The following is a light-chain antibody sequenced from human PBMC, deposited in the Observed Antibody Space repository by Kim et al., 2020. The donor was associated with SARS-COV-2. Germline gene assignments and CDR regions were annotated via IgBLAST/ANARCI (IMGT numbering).Light chain of an antibody. CDR1: ELVDKD. V-gene: IGLV3-1*01. J-gene: IGLJ1*01. CDR2: QDD. CDR3: QAWVSSTVV. Sequence: SVTPGKTDSITSSGDELVDKDTCCYQKKPGQSPVLVIYQDDKRPSGIPERFSGSDSGNAATLTTSGTQAMNEADYYCQAWVSSTVVFGNGTKVIVL.